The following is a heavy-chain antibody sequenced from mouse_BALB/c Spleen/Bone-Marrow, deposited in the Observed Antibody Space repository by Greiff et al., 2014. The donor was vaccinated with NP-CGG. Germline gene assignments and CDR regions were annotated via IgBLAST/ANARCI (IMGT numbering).Heavy chain of an antibody. V-gene: IGHV1-55*01. D-gene: IGHD4-1*01. CDR1: GYTFTSYW. J-gene: IGHJ2*01. Sequence: QVQLKQSGAELAKPGTSVKMSCKASGYTFTSYWVHWGEQRPGQGLEWIGDIYPGSDSTNYNEKFKSKATLTVDTSSSTAYMQLSSLTSEDSAVYYCAREKDWVFDYWGQGTTLTVSS. CDR2: IYPGSDST. CDR3: AREKDWVFDY.